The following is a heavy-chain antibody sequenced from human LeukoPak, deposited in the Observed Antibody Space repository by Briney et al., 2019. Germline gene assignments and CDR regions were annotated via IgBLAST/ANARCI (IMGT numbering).Heavy chain of an antibody. J-gene: IGHJ6*03. V-gene: IGHV4-38-2*02. CDR2: IYHSGST. CDR3: AREKIGTGTVLGKDYYYMDV. Sequence: SETLSLTCTVSGYSISSGYYWGWIRQPPGKGLEWIGSIYHSGSTYYNPPLKSRVTISVDTSKNQFSLKLSSVTAADTAMYYCAREKIGTGTVLGKDYYYMDVWGKGTTVTVSS. D-gene: IGHD3-16*01. CDR1: GYSISSGYY.